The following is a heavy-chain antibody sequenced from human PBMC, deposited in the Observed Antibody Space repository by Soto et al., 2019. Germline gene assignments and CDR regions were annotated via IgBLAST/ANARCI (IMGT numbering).Heavy chain of an antibody. Sequence: QLQLQESGPGLVKPSETLSLTCTVSGGSISSSTYYWGWIRQPPGKGLEWIGSIYYSGSSYYNPSLKSRVTISVDTSKNQFSLKLSSVTAADTAVYYCARHGLVSIDYWGQGTLVIVSS. CDR1: GGSISSSTYY. J-gene: IGHJ4*02. D-gene: IGHD2-8*02. CDR3: ARHGLVSIDY. V-gene: IGHV4-39*01. CDR2: IYYSGSS.